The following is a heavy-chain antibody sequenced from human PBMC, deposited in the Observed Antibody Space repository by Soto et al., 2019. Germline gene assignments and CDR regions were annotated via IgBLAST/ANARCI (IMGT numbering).Heavy chain of an antibody. CDR3: ARQRTSVVTQAYFDV. J-gene: IGHJ4*02. V-gene: IGHV4-39*01. Sequence: PSETLSLTCTVTGDSISSRSYYWGWIRQPPGKGREWIGSIYYSGSTYNNPSPRSRASMSIDKSKDQFSQKLKSVTAADKALYFCARQRTSVVTQAYFDVWGQGSLVTVSS. D-gene: IGHD2-21*02. CDR1: GDSISSRSYY. CDR2: IYYSGST.